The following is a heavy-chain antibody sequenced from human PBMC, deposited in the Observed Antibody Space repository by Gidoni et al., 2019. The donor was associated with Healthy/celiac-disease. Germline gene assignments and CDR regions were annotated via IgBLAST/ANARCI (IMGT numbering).Heavy chain of an antibody. Sequence: EVQLLASGGGLVQPGGSLSLSCPASGFTFSSHAMSWVRQAPGKGLGWVSAISGSGGSTYYADSVKGRFTISRDNSKNTLYLQMNSLRAEDTAVYYCAKSAQPIRVRLYYFDYWGQGTLVTVSS. D-gene: IGHD3-10*01. V-gene: IGHV3-23*01. CDR2: ISGSGGST. CDR3: AKSAQPIRVRLYYFDY. J-gene: IGHJ4*02. CDR1: GFTFSSHA.